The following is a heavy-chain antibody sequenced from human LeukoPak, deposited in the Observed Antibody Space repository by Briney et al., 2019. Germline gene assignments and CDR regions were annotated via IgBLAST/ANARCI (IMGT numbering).Heavy chain of an antibody. V-gene: IGHV3-33*01. CDR1: GFSVSSYG. CDR3: ARARNNYDSSGYSALDY. D-gene: IGHD3-22*01. J-gene: IGHJ4*02. CDR2: LWYDGTNK. Sequence: GGSLRLSCAASGFSVSSYGMHWVRQAPGKGLEWVASLWYDGTNKYYADSVKGRFTISRDNSKNTLYLKMNSLRAEDTAVYYCARARNNYDSSGYSALDYWGQGTLVTVSS.